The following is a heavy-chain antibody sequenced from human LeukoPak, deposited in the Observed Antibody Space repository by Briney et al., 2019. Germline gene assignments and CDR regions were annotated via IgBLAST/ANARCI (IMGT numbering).Heavy chain of an antibody. CDR3: AKDRSPTYYDFWSGYYRYDAFDI. J-gene: IGHJ3*02. Sequence: GGSLRLSCAASGFTFSSYGMHWVRQGPGKGLEWVAVISSDGSNKYYADSVKGRFTISRDNSKNTLYLQMNSLRAEDTAVYYCAKDRSPTYYDFWSGYYRYDAFDIWGQGTMVTVSS. CDR1: GFTFSSYG. V-gene: IGHV3-30*18. CDR2: ISSDGSNK. D-gene: IGHD3-3*01.